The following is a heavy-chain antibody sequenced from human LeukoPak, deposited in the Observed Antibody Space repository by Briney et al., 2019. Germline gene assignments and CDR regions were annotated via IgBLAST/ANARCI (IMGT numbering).Heavy chain of an antibody. CDR2: ISYDGSNK. CDR1: GFTFSSYG. CDR3: AHGPGGYSYGYPLDY. D-gene: IGHD5-18*01. V-gene: IGHV3-30*03. Sequence: GRSLRLSCAASGFTFSSYGMHWVRQAPGKGLEWVAVISYDGSNKYYANSVKGRFTISRDNSKNTLYLQMNSLRAEDTAVYYCAHGPGGYSYGYPLDYWGQGTLVTVSS. J-gene: IGHJ4*02.